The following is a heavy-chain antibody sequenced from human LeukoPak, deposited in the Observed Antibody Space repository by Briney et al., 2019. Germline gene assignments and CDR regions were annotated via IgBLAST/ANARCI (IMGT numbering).Heavy chain of an antibody. J-gene: IGHJ5*02. Sequence: GSLRLSCAASGFTFSSYWMSWIRQPPGKGLEWIGSINYSGRTYYNPSLKSRVTISVDTSKNQFSLKVNSVTAADTAVYYCARRNWNYENWFDPWGQGTLVTVSS. D-gene: IGHD1-7*01. CDR2: INYSGRT. CDR1: GFTFSSYW. CDR3: ARRNWNYENWFDP. V-gene: IGHV4-39*01.